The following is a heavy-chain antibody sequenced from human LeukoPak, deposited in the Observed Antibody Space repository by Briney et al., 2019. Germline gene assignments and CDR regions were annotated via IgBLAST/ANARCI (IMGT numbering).Heavy chain of an antibody. CDR1: GYTFSTYY. V-gene: IGHV1-46*01. D-gene: IGHD6-19*01. Sequence: ASVKVSCKASGYTFSTYYIHWVRQAPGQGLEWMGIINPSDYSTTSAQKFQGRVTMTKDTSTSTVYMDLSNLRSEDTAVYYCAYESSGPFTNWGQGTLVTVSS. CDR3: AYESSGPFTN. CDR2: INPSDYST. J-gene: IGHJ4*02.